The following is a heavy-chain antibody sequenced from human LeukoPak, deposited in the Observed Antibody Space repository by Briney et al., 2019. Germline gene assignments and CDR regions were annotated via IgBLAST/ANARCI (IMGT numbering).Heavy chain of an antibody. Sequence: PGGSLRLSCAASGFTFSSYAMNWVRQAPGKGLEWVSSISSSSSYIYYADSVKGRFTISRDNAKNSLYLQMNSLRAPDPAVYYCAGDGREAYNYRFDKRGQGALVAVSS. J-gene: IGHJ4*02. CDR3: AGDGREAYNYRFDK. CDR2: ISSSSSYI. D-gene: IGHD5-24*01. V-gene: IGHV3-21*01. CDR1: GFTFSSYA.